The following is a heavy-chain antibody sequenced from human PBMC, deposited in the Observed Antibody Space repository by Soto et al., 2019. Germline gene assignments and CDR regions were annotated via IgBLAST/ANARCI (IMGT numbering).Heavy chain of an antibody. CDR1: GGSFSGYY. CDR3: AREVGGYALY. V-gene: IGHV4-34*01. J-gene: IGHJ4*02. CDR2: IDHSGST. D-gene: IGHD5-12*01. Sequence: QVQLQQWGAGLLKPSETLSLTCAVYGGSFSGYYWSWIRQPPGKGLEWIGEIDHSGSTNYNPSLKSRVTISVDTSKNQFSLKLSSVTAADTAVYYCAREVGGYALYWGQGTLVTVSS.